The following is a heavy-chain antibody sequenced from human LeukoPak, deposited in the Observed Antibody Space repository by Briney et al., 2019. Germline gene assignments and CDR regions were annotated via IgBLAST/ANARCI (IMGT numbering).Heavy chain of an antibody. J-gene: IGHJ4*02. CDR2: IIPIFGTA. CDR1: GGTFSSYA. CDR3: AREGPTGDIDY. Sequence: VASVKVSCKASGGTFSSYAISWVRQAPGQGLEWMGGIIPIFGTANCAQKFQGRVTITTDESTSTAYMELSSLRSEDTAVYYCAREGPTGDIDYWGQGTLVTVSS. V-gene: IGHV1-69*05. D-gene: IGHD1-26*01.